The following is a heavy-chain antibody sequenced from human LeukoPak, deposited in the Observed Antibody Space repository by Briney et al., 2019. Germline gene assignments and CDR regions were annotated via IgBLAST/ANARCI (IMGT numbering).Heavy chain of an antibody. V-gene: IGHV7-4-1*02. CDR3: SRSYVWSGYFYPFDC. Sequence: ASVKVSCKASGYTFTSYAMNWVRQAPGQGLEWMGWINTNTGNPPYAQGFTGRFVFSLDTSVRTAYLQISSLKAEDTAVFYFSRSYVWSGYFYPFDCWGQGTLVTVSS. J-gene: IGHJ4*02. CDR1: GYTFTSYA. D-gene: IGHD3-3*01. CDR2: INTNTGNP.